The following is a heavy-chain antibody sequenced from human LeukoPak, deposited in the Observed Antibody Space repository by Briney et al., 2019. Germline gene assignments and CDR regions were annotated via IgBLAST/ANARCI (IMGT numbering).Heavy chain of an antibody. CDR3: AAKRGAFQSGGSET. J-gene: IGHJ5*02. Sequence: SEALSLTCTVSGASISSSSYYWGCIRQPPGKGLEGCGSIYYGGSTYVNPSLKSRATISVDTSKKQFSVKLSSVTAAHTGVYYCAAKRGAFQSGGSETWGPGTLVTVSS. V-gene: IGHV4-39*07. D-gene: IGHD3-16*01. CDR2: IYYGGST. CDR1: GASISSSSYY.